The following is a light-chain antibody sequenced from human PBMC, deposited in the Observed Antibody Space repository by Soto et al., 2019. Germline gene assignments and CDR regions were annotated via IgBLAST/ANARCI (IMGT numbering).Light chain of an antibody. Sequence: EIVMTQSPATLSVSPGERATLSCRARQSVRSNLAWYQQIPGQAPRLLIYDASTGATGIPARFSGSGSGTECTLTISSLQSEDFAVYYCQQYNEWPLTFGGGTKVEIK. CDR3: QQYNEWPLT. V-gene: IGKV3-15*01. CDR1: QSVRSN. CDR2: DAS. J-gene: IGKJ4*01.